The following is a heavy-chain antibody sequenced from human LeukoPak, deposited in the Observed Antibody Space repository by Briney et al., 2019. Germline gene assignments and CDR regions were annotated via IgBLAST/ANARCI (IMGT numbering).Heavy chain of an antibody. J-gene: IGHJ4*01. Sequence: SETLSLTCTVSGGSISISSYYWSWIRQPPGKGLEWIGYIYYSGSTNYNPSLKSRVTISVDTSKNQFSLKLSSVTAADTAVYYCARGTMVRTVIATGYYFDYWGHGTLVTVSS. V-gene: IGHV4-61*01. CDR3: ARGTMVRTVIATGYYFDY. D-gene: IGHD3-10*01. CDR1: GGSISISSYY. CDR2: IYYSGST.